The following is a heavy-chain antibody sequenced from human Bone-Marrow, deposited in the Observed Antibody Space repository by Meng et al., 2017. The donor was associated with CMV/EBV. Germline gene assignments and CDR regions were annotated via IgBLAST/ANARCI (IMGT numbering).Heavy chain of an antibody. V-gene: IGHV6-1*01. CDR2: TYYRSKWYN. CDR3: ARGGLARPIYYYYGMDV. J-gene: IGHJ6*02. CDR1: GDSVSSNSAA. Sequence: SQTLSLTCAISGDSVSSNSAAWNWIRQSPSRGLEWLGRTYYRSKWYNDYAVSVKSRITINPDTSKNQFSLQLNSVTPEDMAVYYCARGGLARPIYYYYGMDVWGQGTTVTVSS. D-gene: IGHD6-6*01.